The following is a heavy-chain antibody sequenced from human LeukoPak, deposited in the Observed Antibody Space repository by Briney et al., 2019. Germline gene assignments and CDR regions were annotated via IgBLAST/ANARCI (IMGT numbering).Heavy chain of an antibody. Sequence: GGSLRLSCAASGFTFDDYAMHWVRQAPGKGLEWVSGISWNSGSIGYADSVKGRFAISRDNAKNSLYLQMNSLRAEDMALYYCAKDMDTAMASGGLFDYWGQGTLVTVSS. D-gene: IGHD5-18*01. CDR3: AKDMDTAMASGGLFDY. V-gene: IGHV3-9*03. CDR1: GFTFDDYA. CDR2: ISWNSGSI. J-gene: IGHJ4*02.